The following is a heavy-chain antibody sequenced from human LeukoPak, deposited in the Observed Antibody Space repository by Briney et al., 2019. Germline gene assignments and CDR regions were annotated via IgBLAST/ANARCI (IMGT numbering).Heavy chain of an antibody. V-gene: IGHV3-33*06. D-gene: IGHD3-9*01. Sequence: GGSLRVPCAASGFTFSSYVMHWVRQAPGKGVEWVSVIWYDGSKKYYADSVEGRFTTYRDNSKNTLYLHMNSLRAEDTAVYYCAKDSRYFDWLSNSYYYSYYMDVWGKGTTVTVSS. CDR2: IWYDGSKK. J-gene: IGHJ6*03. CDR1: GFTFSSYV. CDR3: AKDSRYFDWLSNSYYYSYYMDV.